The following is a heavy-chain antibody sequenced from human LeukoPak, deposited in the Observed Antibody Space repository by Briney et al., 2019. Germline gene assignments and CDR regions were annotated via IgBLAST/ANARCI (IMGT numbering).Heavy chain of an antibody. CDR3: AREQGQQLVVYYYYGMDV. CDR2: INPSGGST. Sequence: ASVKVSCKASGYTFTSYYMHWVRQAPGQGLESMGIINPSGGSTSYAQKFQGRVTMTRDTSTSTVYMELSSLRSEDTAVYYCAREQGQQLVVYYYYGMDVWGQGTTVTVSS. V-gene: IGHV1-46*01. J-gene: IGHJ6*02. CDR1: GYTFTSYY. D-gene: IGHD6-13*01.